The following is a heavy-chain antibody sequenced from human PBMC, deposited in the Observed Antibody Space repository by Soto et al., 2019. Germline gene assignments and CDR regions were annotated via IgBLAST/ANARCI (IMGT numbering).Heavy chain of an antibody. V-gene: IGHV1-2*02. J-gene: IGHJ5*02. D-gene: IGHD6-13*01. Sequence: ASVKVSCKASGNIFTAYYMHWVRQAPGQGLEWMGWINPKSGDTNYAQKFQGRVTMTRDTSISTAYMELSRLRSDDTAVYYCAGSSSRLYNWFDPWGQGTLVTVSS. CDR3: AGSSSRLYNWFDP. CDR2: INPKSGDT. CDR1: GNIFTAYY.